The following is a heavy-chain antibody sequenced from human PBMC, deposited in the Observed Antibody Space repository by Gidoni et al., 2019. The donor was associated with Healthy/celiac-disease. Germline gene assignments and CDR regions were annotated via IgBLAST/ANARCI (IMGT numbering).Heavy chain of an antibody. D-gene: IGHD1-7*01. CDR2: IKQDGSEK. CDR1: GFTFSSYW. J-gene: IGHJ3*02. V-gene: IGHV3-7*01. CDR3: ARVSRTTIGDAFDI. Sequence: EVQLVESGGGLVQPGGSLRLSWAASGFTFSSYWMSWVRQAPGKGREWVSNIKQDGSEKYYVDSVKGRFTISRDNAKNSLYLQMNSLRAEDTAVYYCARVSRTTIGDAFDIWGQGTMVTVSS.